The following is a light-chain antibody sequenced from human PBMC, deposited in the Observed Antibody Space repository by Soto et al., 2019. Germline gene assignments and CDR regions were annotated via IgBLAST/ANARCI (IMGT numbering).Light chain of an antibody. Sequence: EIVLTQSPATLSLSPGERAALSCRASQGVGRFLAWYQQKPGKAPRLLIYDASNRATGIPARFSGSGSGTYFTLAINNLEPEDFAVYYCQQRGGWPLTFGGGTKVEIK. V-gene: IGKV3-11*01. J-gene: IGKJ4*01. CDR1: QGVGRF. CDR2: DAS. CDR3: QQRGGWPLT.